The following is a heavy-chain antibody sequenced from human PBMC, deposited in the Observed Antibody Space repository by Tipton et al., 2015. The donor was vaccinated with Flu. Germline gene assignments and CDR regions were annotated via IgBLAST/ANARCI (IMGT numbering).Heavy chain of an antibody. CDR2: ILSKTDGGTT. D-gene: IGHD3-9*01. CDR1: GFTFHDAW. J-gene: IGHJ4*02. CDR3: ISDVGVLRYAG. V-gene: IGHV3-15*01. Sequence: SLRLSCTASGFTFHDAWMSWVRQAPGKGPEWVGRILSKTDGGTTDYAAPVKGRFTISRDDSKNTVYLQMNSLKTDDTAMYYCISDVGVLRYAGWGQGTLVTVSS.